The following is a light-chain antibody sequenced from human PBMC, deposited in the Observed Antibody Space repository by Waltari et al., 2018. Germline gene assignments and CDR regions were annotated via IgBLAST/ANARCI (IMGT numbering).Light chain of an antibody. CDR3: QQYGSSLLT. CDR1: QSVSSSY. CDR2: GAS. J-gene: IGKJ4*01. V-gene: IGKV3-20*01. Sequence: EIVLTQSPGTLSLSPGERATLSCRASQSVSSSYLAWYQQKLGQPPRLLIDGASSRATGIPDRFSGSGSGTDFTLTISRLEPEDCAVYYCQQYGSSLLTFGGGTKVEIK.